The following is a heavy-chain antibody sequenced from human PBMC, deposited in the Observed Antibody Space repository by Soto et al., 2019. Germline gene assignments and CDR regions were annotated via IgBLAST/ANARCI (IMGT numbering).Heavy chain of an antibody. CDR1: GGSFSGYY. J-gene: IGHJ6*04. V-gene: IGHV4-34*01. CDR2: INHSGST. CDR3: ARGPTAITMVRGVMDV. D-gene: IGHD3-10*01. Sequence: SETLSLTCAVYGGSFSGYYWGWIRQPPGKGLEWIGEINHSGSTNYNPSLKSRVTISVDTSKNQFSLKLSSVTAADTAVYYCARGPTAITMVRGVMDVWGKGTTVTVSS.